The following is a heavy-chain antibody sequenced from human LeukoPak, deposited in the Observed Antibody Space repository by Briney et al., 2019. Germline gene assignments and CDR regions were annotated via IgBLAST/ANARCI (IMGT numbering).Heavy chain of an antibody. V-gene: IGHV1-2*02. Sequence: ASVKVSCKASGYTFTGYYMHWVRQAPGQGLEWMGWINPNSGGTNYAQKFQGRVTMTRDTSISTAYMELSRLRSDDTAVYYCARSAYYYDSSGYYNIDYRGQGTLVTVSS. CDR2: INPNSGGT. D-gene: IGHD3-22*01. J-gene: IGHJ4*02. CDR1: GYTFTGYY. CDR3: ARSAYYYDSSGYYNIDY.